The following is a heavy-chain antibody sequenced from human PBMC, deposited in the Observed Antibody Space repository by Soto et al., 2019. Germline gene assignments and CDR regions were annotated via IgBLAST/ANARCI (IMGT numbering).Heavy chain of an antibody. CDR2: IWYDGSNK. J-gene: IGHJ1*01. CDR3: ARDQGAYAEYCQH. Sequence: VQLVESGGGVVQPGRSLRLSCAASGFTFSSYGMHWVRRAPGKGLEWVALIWYDGSNKYYADSVKGRVTISRDNSQTSLSLQIARRIAEYTAVYYCARDQGAYAEYCQHWGQGTVVSVSS. D-gene: IGHD1-26*01. CDR1: GFTFSSYG. V-gene: IGHV3-33*01.